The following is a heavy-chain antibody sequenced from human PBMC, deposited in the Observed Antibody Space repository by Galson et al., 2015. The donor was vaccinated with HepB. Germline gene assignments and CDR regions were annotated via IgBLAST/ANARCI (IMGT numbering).Heavy chain of an antibody. V-gene: IGHV1-69*02. Sequence: SVKVSCKASGGTFSSYTISWVRQAPGQGLEWMGRIIPVLGIANYAQKFQGRVTITADKSTSTAYMELSSLRSEDTAVYYCARASGSSSLFDYWGQGTLVTVSS. D-gene: IGHD1-26*01. CDR1: GGTFSSYT. J-gene: IGHJ4*02. CDR3: ARASGSSSLFDY. CDR2: IIPVLGIA.